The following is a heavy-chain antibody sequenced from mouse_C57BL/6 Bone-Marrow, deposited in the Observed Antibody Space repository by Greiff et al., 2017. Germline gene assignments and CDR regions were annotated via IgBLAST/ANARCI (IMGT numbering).Heavy chain of an antibody. D-gene: IGHD2-2*01. CDR3: ARNLWFLYYAMDY. Sequence: VMLVESGPGLVQPSQSLSITCTVSGFSLTSYGVHWVRQSPGKGLEWLVVIWSGGSTDYNAAFISRLSISKDNSKSQFFFKMNSLQADDTAIYYCARNLWFLYYAMDYWGQGTSVTVSS. CDR1: GFSLTSYG. V-gene: IGHV2-2*01. J-gene: IGHJ4*01. CDR2: IWSGGST.